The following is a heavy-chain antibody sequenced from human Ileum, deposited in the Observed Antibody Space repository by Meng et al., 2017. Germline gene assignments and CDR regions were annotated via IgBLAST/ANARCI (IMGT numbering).Heavy chain of an antibody. V-gene: IGHV3-74*01. CDR3: TNDRLNH. D-gene: IGHD1-1*01. Sequence: EGQLVESGGGVAPPGGSLRLSCAASGFTFTDHWMHWVRQGPGKGLVWVSRINPDGSDPTYADSVKGQFTISRDNAKNTVYLQMNSLRAEDTALYYCTNDRLNHWGQGAVVTVSS. J-gene: IGHJ1*01. CDR2: INPDGSDP. CDR1: GFTFTDHW.